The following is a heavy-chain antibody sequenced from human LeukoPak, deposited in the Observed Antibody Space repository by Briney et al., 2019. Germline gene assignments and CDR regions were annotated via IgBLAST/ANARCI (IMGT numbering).Heavy chain of an antibody. J-gene: IGHJ5*02. V-gene: IGHV1-18*01. CDR1: GYTFTSYG. D-gene: IGHD6-13*01. CDR2: ISTYNGKT. Sequence: ASVNVSCKASGYTFTSYGISWVRQAPGQGLDWMGWISTYNGKTNYAQKLQGRVTMTTDTSTSTAHMELRSLTSDDTAVYYCARDMVGLAADGNWFDPWGQGMLVTVSS. CDR3: ARDMVGLAADGNWFDP.